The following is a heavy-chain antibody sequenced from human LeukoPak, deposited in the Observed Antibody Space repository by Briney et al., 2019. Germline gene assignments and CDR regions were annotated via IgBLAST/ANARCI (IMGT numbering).Heavy chain of an antibody. CDR1: GGSIRSYS. CDR2: IYTSGST. D-gene: IGHD2-2*01. V-gene: IGHV4-4*07. CDR3: ARDYAPLGDWFDP. J-gene: IGHJ5*02. Sequence: SEILSLTCTVSGGSIRSYSWSWIRQPAGKGLEWIGRIYTSGSTNYNPSLKSRVTISVEKSKNQFSLKLRCVTAADTAVYYCARDYAPLGDWFDPWGQGTLVTVSS.